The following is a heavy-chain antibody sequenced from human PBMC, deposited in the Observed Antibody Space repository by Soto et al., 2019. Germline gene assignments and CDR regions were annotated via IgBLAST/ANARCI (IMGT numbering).Heavy chain of an antibody. Sequence: EVLLVESGGGLVQPGGSLRLSCAASGFTFRSYAMHWVRQAPGKGLEYVSAISDDGGRTYYANSVKGRFTISRDNSKNTLYLQMGSLRPEDTAVYYCARRFGDYWGQGTLVTVSS. D-gene: IGHD3-10*01. CDR1: GFTFRSYA. V-gene: IGHV3-64*01. CDR2: ISDDGGRT. J-gene: IGHJ4*02. CDR3: ARRFGDY.